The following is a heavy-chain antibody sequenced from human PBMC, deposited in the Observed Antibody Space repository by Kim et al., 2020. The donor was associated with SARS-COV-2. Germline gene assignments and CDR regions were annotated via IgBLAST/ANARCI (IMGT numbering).Heavy chain of an antibody. J-gene: IGHJ4*02. V-gene: IGHV1-2*06. D-gene: IGHD6-19*01. CDR1: GYTFTAYF. Sequence: ASVKVSCKASGYTFTAYFMHWVRQAPGQGLEWMGRINPKTGGTNHAQKFQGRVTMTRDTSITTAYMELSRLGSDDTAVYYCASEGFGYRSACYLDFWGQG. CDR2: INPKTGGT. CDR3: ASEGFGYRSACYLDF.